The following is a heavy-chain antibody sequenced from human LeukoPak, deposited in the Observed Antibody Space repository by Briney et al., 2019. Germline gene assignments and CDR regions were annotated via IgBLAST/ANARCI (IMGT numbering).Heavy chain of an antibody. CDR3: AGGAGDWNAFAF. D-gene: IGHD2-21*02. Sequence: GGSLRLSCAASGFTVSSNYMSWVRQVPGKGLEWVSVIYRGGNSDYADSVKGRFTISRDDSKNTLYLQMNSLTAEDTAVYYCAGGAGDWNAFAFWGRGTMVTVSS. V-gene: IGHV3-66*01. J-gene: IGHJ3*01. CDR2: IYRGGNS. CDR1: GFTVSSNY.